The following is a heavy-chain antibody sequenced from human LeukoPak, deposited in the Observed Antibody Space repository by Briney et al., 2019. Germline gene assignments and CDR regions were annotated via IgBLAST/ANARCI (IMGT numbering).Heavy chain of an antibody. CDR1: GYTFTSYD. Sequence: ASVKVSCKASGYTFTSYDINWVRQATGQGLEWMGWMNPNSGNTGYAQKFQGRVTMTRNTSLSTAYMELSSLRSEDTAVYYCARGGDLGFGELFRRFYYYYGMDVWGQGTTVTVSS. J-gene: IGHJ6*02. V-gene: IGHV1-8*01. CDR2: MNPNSGNT. CDR3: ARGGDLGFGELFRRFYYYYGMDV. D-gene: IGHD3-10*01.